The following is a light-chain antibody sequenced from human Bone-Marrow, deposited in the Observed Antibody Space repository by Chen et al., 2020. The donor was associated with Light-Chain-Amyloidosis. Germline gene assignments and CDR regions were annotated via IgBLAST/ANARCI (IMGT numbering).Light chain of an antibody. V-gene: IGKV1-NL1*01. CDR2: AAS. Sequence: DIQMTQSPSFLSASVGDRVTITCRPSQGISNSLAWYQQKPGKAPKLLLYAASTLESGVPSRFSGSGSGTDYTLTISSLQPEDFATYYCQHYYGTLLSFGPGTKVDIK. CDR3: QHYYGTLLS. J-gene: IGKJ3*01. CDR1: QGISNS.